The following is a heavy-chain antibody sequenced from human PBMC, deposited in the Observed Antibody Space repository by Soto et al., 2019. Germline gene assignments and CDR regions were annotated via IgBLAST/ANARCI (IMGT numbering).Heavy chain of an antibody. D-gene: IGHD3-10*01. CDR3: ARSYYGSGTQSYYYYGMDV. CDR2: IIPIFGTA. CDR1: GGTFSSYA. Sequence: SVKVSCKASGGTFSSYAISWVRQAPGQGLEWMGGIIPIFGTANYAQKFQGRVTITADESTSTAYMELSSLRSEDTAVYYCARSYYGSGTQSYYYYGMDVWGQGTTATVSS. V-gene: IGHV1-69*13. J-gene: IGHJ6*02.